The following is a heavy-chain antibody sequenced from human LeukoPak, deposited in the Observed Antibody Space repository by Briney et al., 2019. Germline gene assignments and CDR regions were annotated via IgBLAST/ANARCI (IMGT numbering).Heavy chain of an antibody. V-gene: IGHV4-59*01. Sequence: ASETLSLTCTVSGGSISSYYWSWIRQPPGKGLEWIGYIYYSGNTNYNPSLKSRVTISVDTSKNQFSLKLSSVTAADTAVYYCARLRGATVAHNWFDPWGQGTLVTVSS. J-gene: IGHJ5*02. D-gene: IGHD6-19*01. CDR1: GGSISSYY. CDR2: IYYSGNT. CDR3: ARLRGATVAHNWFDP.